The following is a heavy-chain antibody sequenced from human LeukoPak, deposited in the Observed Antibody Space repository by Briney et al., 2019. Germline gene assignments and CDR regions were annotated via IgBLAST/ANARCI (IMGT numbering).Heavy chain of an antibody. CDR3: ARPRYCSSTSCYEVDP. CDR1: GGSISSYY. Sequence: SETLSLTCTVSGGSISSYYWSWIRQPPGKGLEWIGYIYYSGSTNYNPSLKSRVTISVDTSKNQFSLKLNSVTAADTAVYYCARPRYCSSTSCYEVDPWGQGTLVTVSS. V-gene: IGHV4-59*01. D-gene: IGHD2-2*01. J-gene: IGHJ5*02. CDR2: IYYSGST.